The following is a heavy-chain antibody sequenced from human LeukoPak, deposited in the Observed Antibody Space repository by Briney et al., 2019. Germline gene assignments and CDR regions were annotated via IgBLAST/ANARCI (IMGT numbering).Heavy chain of an antibody. J-gene: IGHJ4*02. CDR2: ISSSSYI. Sequence: GGSLRLSCAASGFTFSSYSMTWVRQAPGKGLEWVSSISSSSYIYYADSVKGRFTISRDNAKNSLYLQMNSLRSEDTAVYYCARDPPPYCSGGSCYGVWFDYWGQGTLVTVSS. CDR1: GFTFSSYS. V-gene: IGHV3-21*04. D-gene: IGHD2-15*01. CDR3: ARDPPPYCSGGSCYGVWFDY.